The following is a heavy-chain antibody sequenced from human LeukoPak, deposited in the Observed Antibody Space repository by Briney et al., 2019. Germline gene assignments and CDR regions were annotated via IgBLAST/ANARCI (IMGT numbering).Heavy chain of an antibody. V-gene: IGHV3-23*01. Sequence: HPGGSLRLSCAASGFTFSSYVMSWVRQAPGKGLEWVSSISGSGGSSYYADSVKGRFTISRDKSKNTLYLQMNSLRVEDTAVYYCAKDKIMLGTVMYYFDYWGQGTLVTVSS. CDR3: AKDKIMLGTVMYYFDY. J-gene: IGHJ4*02. D-gene: IGHD4-11*01. CDR2: ISGSGGSS. CDR1: GFTFSSYV.